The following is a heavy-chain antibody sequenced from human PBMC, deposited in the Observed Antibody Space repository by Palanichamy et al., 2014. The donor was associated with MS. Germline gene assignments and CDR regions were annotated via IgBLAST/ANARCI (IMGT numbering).Heavy chain of an antibody. D-gene: IGHD1-1*01. Sequence: QVHLVQSGAEVKKPGASVKVSCKASGYTFTAYALHWVRQAPGQRLERMGWINAAKGFTKYSQKFQGRVTITRDTSASTAYMELSGLRSEDTAIYYCARDLIQLWRGLDHWGQGTLVTVSS. CDR3: ARDLIQLWRGLDH. V-gene: IGHV1-3*01. CDR2: INAAKGFT. CDR1: GYTFTAYA. J-gene: IGHJ4*02.